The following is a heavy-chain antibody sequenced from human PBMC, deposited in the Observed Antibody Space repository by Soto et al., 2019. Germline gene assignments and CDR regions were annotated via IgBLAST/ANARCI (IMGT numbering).Heavy chain of an antibody. J-gene: IGHJ5*02. CDR3: ARVSVCSGGSCQRRWFDP. CDR2: ISAYNGNT. D-gene: IGHD2-15*01. CDR1: GYTFTSYG. V-gene: IGHV1-18*01. Sequence: QVQLVQSGAEVKKPGASVKVSCKASGYTFTSYGITWVRQAPGQGLEWMGWISAYNGNTNYAQKLQGRVTMTTDTSTSTAYMELRSLRSDDTAVYYCARVSVCSGGSCQRRWFDPWGQRTLVTVSS.